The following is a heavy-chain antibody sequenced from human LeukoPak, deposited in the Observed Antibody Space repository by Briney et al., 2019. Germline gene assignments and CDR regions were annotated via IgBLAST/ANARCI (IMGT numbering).Heavy chain of an antibody. CDR1: GGSIRSYY. Sequence: SETLSLTCTVSGGSIRSYYWSWIRQPPGKGLEWIGYIYYSGSTNYNPSLKSRVTISGDTSKSQFSLKLSSVTAADTAVYYCASLTLDYAFDYWGQGTLVTVSS. V-gene: IGHV4-59*08. CDR3: ASLTLDYAFDY. D-gene: IGHD4-17*01. J-gene: IGHJ4*02. CDR2: IYYSGST.